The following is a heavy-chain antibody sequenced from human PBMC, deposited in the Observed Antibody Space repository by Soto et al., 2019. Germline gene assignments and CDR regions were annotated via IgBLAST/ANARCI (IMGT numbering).Heavy chain of an antibody. CDR3: ARDRDGYDSGYFDS. J-gene: IGHJ4*01. V-gene: IGHV4-30-2*01. Sequence: SETLSLTCAVSGDSISSGGHSWNWLRQPPGKGLEWIGYIYHSGNTYFNPTLKSRVTMSVDTSKNQISLTLSSVTAADTANYYCARDRDGYDSGYFDSWGHGTLVTVSS. CDR2: IYHSGNT. CDR1: GDSISSGGHS. D-gene: IGHD5-12*01.